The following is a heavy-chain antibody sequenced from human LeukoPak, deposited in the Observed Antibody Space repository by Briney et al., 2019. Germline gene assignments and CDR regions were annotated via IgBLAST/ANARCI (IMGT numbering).Heavy chain of an antibody. CDR1: GFTFSSYG. CDR3: AKGGGYEAQYYYYLDV. Sequence: GGSLRLSCAASGFTFSSYGMYWVRQAPGKGLEWVAFIRYDGSNKYYADSVKGRFTVSRDNSKNTLYLQMKSLRAEDTAVYYCAKGGGYEAQYYYYLDVWGKGTTVTVSS. D-gene: IGHD5-12*01. J-gene: IGHJ6*03. V-gene: IGHV3-30*02. CDR2: IRYDGSNK.